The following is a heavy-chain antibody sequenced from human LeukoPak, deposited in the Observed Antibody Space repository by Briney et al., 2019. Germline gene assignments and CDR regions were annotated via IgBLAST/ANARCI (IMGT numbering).Heavy chain of an antibody. CDR3: AKDPPRVVPAAMRKDPFDP. J-gene: IGHJ5*02. CDR1: GFTFSSYA. CDR2: ISGSGGST. Sequence: GGSLRLSCAASGFTFSSYAMSWVRQAPGKGLEWGSAISGSGGSTYYADSVKGRFTISRDNSKNTLYLQMNSLRAEDTAVYYCAKDPPRVVPAAMRKDPFDPWGQGTLVTVSS. V-gene: IGHV3-23*01. D-gene: IGHD2-2*01.